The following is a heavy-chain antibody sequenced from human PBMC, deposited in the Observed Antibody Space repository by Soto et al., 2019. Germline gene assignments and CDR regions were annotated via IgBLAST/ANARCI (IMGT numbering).Heavy chain of an antibody. CDR1: GGSITTSSYY. Sequence: SETLSLTCTVSGGSITTSSYYWSWIRQPPGKGLEWIGYIYYSGSTNYNPSLKSRVTISVDTSKNQFSLKLSSVTAADTAVYYCARTVRLYHYKAMAFDYGGQGPLVTVSS. CDR3: ARTVRLYHYKAMAFDY. CDR2: IYYSGST. V-gene: IGHV4-61*05. D-gene: IGHD3-16*02. J-gene: IGHJ4*02.